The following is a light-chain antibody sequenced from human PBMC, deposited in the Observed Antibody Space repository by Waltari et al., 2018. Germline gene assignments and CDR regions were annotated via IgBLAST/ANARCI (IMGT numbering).Light chain of an antibody. Sequence: SYAFTHTPSVSVSPGQTSRITSSAHDLPRKYAYWVQQKSGQAPRLVIYEDTKRPSGIPERFSGSSSGTVATLTITGAQVDDEADYYCYSSDSTGLRVFGGGTTVVVL. CDR1: DLPRKY. CDR3: YSSDSTGLRV. J-gene: IGLJ1*01. CDR2: EDT. V-gene: IGLV3-10*01.